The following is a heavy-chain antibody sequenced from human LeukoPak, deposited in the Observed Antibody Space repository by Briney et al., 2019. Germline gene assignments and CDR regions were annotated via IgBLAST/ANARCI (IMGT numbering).Heavy chain of an antibody. J-gene: IGHJ4*02. V-gene: IGHV4-34*01. CDR2: INHSGST. D-gene: IGHD3-10*01. CDR3: ARGRLNLYGSGSHPSPMVLDY. Sequence: PSETLSLTCAVYGGSFSGYYWSWIRQPPGKGLEWIGEINHSGSTNYNPSLKSRVTISVDTSKNQFSLKLSSVTAADTAVYYCARGRLNLYGSGSHPSPMVLDYWGQGTLVTVSS. CDR1: GGSFSGYY.